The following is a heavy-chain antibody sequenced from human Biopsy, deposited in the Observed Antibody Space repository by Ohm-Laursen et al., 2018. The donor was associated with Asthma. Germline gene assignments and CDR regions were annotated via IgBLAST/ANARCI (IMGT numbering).Heavy chain of an antibody. J-gene: IGHJ4*02. CDR3: ASDFPKDYVRYNFQF. Sequence: ASVKVSCTISGYILTDLSMHWVRQAPGQGLEWMGGHDHEEGGTVNARRFQGRVTMTEDTSTDKAYMELSSLSSDDTAVYYCASDFPKDYVRYNFQFWGQGTLVTVSS. CDR2: HDHEEGGT. V-gene: IGHV1-24*01. CDR1: GYILTDLS. D-gene: IGHD4-17*01.